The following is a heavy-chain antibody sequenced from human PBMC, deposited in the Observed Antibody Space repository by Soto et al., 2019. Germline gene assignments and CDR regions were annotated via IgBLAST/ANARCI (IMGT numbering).Heavy chain of an antibody. J-gene: IGHJ3*02. D-gene: IGHD3-22*01. CDR2: ISSSSTYK. CDR3: ARKSSGYYDAFDI. CDR1: GFSFSDYY. Sequence: VHLVESGGGLVKPGGSLRLSCAASGFSFSDYYMSWIRQAPGKGLEWVSYISSSSTYKKYADSVKGRFTISRDNAKNSLYLQMNSLRAEDTAVYYCARKSSGYYDAFDIWGQGTMVTVSS. V-gene: IGHV3-11*06.